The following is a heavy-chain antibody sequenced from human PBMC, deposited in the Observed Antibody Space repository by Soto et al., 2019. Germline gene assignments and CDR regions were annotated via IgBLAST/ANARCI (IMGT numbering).Heavy chain of an antibody. J-gene: IGHJ4*02. D-gene: IGHD1-1*01. CDR3: ARRTGTIRVVDY. CDR1: GFTLGDYY. Sequence: PGGSLRLSCAASGFTLGDYYMSRIRQTPGKRLELVSYNSSSGSTIYDADSVKERFTISRDNAKNSLYLQKNSLRAEDTAVCYYARRTGTIRVVDYWGQGTLVTVSS. V-gene: IGHV3-11*01. CDR2: NSSSGSTI.